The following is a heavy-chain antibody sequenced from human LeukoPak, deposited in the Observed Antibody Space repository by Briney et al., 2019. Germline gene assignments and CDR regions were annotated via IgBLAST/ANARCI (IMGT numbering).Heavy chain of an antibody. D-gene: IGHD3-22*01. CDR3: AKGAMPYYDGSGYNYFDY. J-gene: IGHJ4*02. Sequence: GGSLRLSCVGSAFTFSAYGMHWVRQAPGKGLEWVSAMSGSGGMTYYADSVKGRFSISRDNSKNTLHLQMNSLRAEDTAVYYCAKGAMPYYDGSGYNYFDYWGQGTPVTVSS. CDR1: AFTFSAYG. V-gene: IGHV3-23*01. CDR2: MSGSGGMT.